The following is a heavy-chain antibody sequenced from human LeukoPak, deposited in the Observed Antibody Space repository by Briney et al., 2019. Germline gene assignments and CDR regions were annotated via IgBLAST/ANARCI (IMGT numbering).Heavy chain of an antibody. CDR1: GFSFSSYA. J-gene: IGHJ4*02. CDR3: VRETAVAGADY. D-gene: IGHD6-19*01. Sequence: PGGSLRLSCAASGFSFSSYAMSWVRQAPGKGLEWVSAISGSGSSSTYYADSVKGRFTISRDNAKNSLYLQLNSLRAEDTAVYYCVRETAVAGADYWGQGTLVTVSS. CDR2: ISGSGSSST. V-gene: IGHV3-23*01.